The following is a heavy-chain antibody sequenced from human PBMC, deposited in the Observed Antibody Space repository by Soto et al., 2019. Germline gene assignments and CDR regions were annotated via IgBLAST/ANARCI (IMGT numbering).Heavy chain of an antibody. Sequence: EVQLVESGGGLVKPGGSLRLSCAASGFTFSSYSMNWVRQAPGKGLEWVSSISSSSSYIYYADSVKGRFTISRDNAKNSLYLQLNSLRAEDTAVYDCARDTYYYGSGSYSPWGQGTLVTVSS. CDR1: GFTFSSYS. V-gene: IGHV3-21*01. J-gene: IGHJ5*02. CDR2: ISSSSSYI. CDR3: ARDTYYYGSGSYSP. D-gene: IGHD3-10*01.